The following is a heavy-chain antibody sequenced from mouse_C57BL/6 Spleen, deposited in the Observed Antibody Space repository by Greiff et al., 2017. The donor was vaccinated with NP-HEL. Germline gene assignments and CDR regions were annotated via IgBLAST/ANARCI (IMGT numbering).Heavy chain of an antibody. V-gene: IGHV1-50*01. CDR3: ARGGLYGSSYVDY. D-gene: IGHD1-1*01. CDR2: IDPSDSYT. Sequence: QVQLKQPGAELVKPGASVKLSCKASGYTFTSYWMQWVKQRPGQGLEWIGEIDPSDSYTNYNQKFKGKATLTVDTSSSTAYMQLSSLTSEDSAVYYCARGGLYGSSYVDYWGQGTTLTVSS. CDR1: GYTFTSYW. J-gene: IGHJ2*01.